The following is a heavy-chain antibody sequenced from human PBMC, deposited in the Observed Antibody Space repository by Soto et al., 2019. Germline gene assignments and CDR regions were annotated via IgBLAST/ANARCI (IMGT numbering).Heavy chain of an antibody. V-gene: IGHV4-39*01. CDR3: ASTYYYDSSGPNWFDP. Sequence: KSSETLSLTCTVSGGSISSSSYYWGWIRQPPGKGLEWIGSIYYSGSTYYNPSLKSRVTISVDTSKNQFSLKLSSVTAADTAVYYCASTYYYDSSGPNWFDPWGQGTLVTVSS. J-gene: IGHJ5*02. D-gene: IGHD3-22*01. CDR2: IYYSGST. CDR1: GGSISSSSYY.